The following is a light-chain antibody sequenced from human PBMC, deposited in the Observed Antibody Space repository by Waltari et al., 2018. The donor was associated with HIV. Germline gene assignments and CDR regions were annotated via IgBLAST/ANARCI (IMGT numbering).Light chain of an antibody. V-gene: IGLV2-8*01. CDR2: EVT. CDR1: SSDVGGYKY. Sequence: QSALTQPPSASGSPGQSVTISCTGTSSDVGGYKYVSWYQQHPGKAPKLIIYEVTKRPSGVPDRFSGSKSDNTASLTVSGLQAEDEADYDCSSYAGSNNPVFGGGTKLTVL. CDR3: SSYAGSNNPV. J-gene: IGLJ3*02.